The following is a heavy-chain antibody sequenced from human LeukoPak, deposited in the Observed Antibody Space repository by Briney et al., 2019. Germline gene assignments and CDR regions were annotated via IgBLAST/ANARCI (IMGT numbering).Heavy chain of an antibody. Sequence: PSETLSLTCAVYGGSFSGYYWSWIRQPPGKGLEWIGEINHSGSTNYNPPLKSRVTISVDTSKNQFSLKLSSVTAADTAVYYCATLRRSGSYYVKPLDVWGQGTTVTVSS. CDR2: INHSGST. D-gene: IGHD1-26*01. V-gene: IGHV4-34*01. CDR1: GGSFSGYY. J-gene: IGHJ6*02. CDR3: ATLRRSGSYYVKPLDV.